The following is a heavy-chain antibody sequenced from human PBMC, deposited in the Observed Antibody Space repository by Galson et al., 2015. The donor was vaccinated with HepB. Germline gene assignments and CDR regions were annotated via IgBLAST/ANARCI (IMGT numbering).Heavy chain of an antibody. D-gene: IGHD5-18*01. V-gene: IGHV3-30-3*01. J-gene: IGHJ4*02. CDR3: ASGGDRFGHTFDF. CDR1: GFTFSSYA. CDR2: IAYDGNNK. Sequence: SLRLSCAASGFTFSSYAMHWVRQTPGKGLEWVAFIAYDGNNKYYADSVRGRFTISRDNSKKTVYLQMNSLRVEDTAVFYCASGGDRFGHTFDFWGQGTLVTVSS.